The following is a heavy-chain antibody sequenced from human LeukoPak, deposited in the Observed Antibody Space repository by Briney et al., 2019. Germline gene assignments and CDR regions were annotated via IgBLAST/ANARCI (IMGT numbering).Heavy chain of an antibody. CDR2: IDTSGNT. J-gene: IGHJ3*02. CDR1: GGSISSYY. V-gene: IGHV4-4*07. Sequence: SETLSLTCTVSGGSISSYYWSWIRQPAGKGLEWIGRIDTSGNTNYKPSLKSRVTMSVDTSKNQFSLQLNSVTPEDTAVYYCARGGLVRGTINSLIAFDIWGQGTMVTVSS. CDR3: ARGGLVRGTINSLIAFDI. D-gene: IGHD3-10*01.